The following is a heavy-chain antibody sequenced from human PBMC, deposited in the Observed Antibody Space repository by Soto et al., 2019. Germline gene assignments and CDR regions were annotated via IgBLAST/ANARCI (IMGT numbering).Heavy chain of an antibody. CDR3: ARAVAVPADFDY. J-gene: IGHJ4*02. V-gene: IGHV1-3*01. CDR1: GYTFTTYA. CDR2: INAGNGNT. D-gene: IGHD6-19*01. Sequence: SVKVSFKASGYTFTTYAMHWVRQAPGQRLEWMGWINAGNGNTKYSQKFQGRVTITRDTSASTAYMELSSLRSEDTAVYYCARAVAVPADFDYWGQGTLVTSPQ.